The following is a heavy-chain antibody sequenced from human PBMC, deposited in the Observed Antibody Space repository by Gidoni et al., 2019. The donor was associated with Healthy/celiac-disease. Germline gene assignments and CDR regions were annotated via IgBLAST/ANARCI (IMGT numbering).Heavy chain of an antibody. CDR1: GYTFTSYD. Sequence: QVQLVQSGAEVKKPGASVKVSCTASGYTFTSYDINWVRQATGQGLEWMGWMNPNSCNTGYAQKFQGRVTMTRNTSISTAYMELSSLRSEDTAVYYCAREDIVVVPAAIGGEYYYYYGMDVWGQGTTVTVSS. D-gene: IGHD2-2*01. J-gene: IGHJ6*02. CDR3: AREDIVVVPAAIGGEYYYYYGMDV. CDR2: MNPNSCNT. V-gene: IGHV1-8*01.